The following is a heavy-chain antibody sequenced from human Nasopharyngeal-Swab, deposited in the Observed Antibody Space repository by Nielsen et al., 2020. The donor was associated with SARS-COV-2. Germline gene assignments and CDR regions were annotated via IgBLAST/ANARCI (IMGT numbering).Heavy chain of an antibody. CDR2: ISYDGKNK. CDR3: AKARGSSSEFDH. Sequence: GGSLRLSCADSGFTFPSYAMHWVRQAPGKGLEWVAVISYDGKNKYYADSVKGRFTISRDNSKNTLYLQMNSLRAGDPAIYFCAKARGSSSEFDHWGQGTLVTVSS. CDR1: GFTFPSYA. V-gene: IGHV3-30*04. D-gene: IGHD6-6*01. J-gene: IGHJ4*02.